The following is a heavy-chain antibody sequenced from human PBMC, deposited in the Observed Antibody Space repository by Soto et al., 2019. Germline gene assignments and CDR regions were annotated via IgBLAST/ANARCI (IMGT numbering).Heavy chain of an antibody. D-gene: IGHD6-19*01. V-gene: IGHV3-23*01. Sequence: EVQLLDSGGGLVQPGGSLRLSCAASGFTFSSSAMSWVRQAPGKGLEWVSAVSGSCGTTYYADSVRGRFTISRDNSKNTLYLQMNSLRAEDTAIYFCARCTVDTIVTSGWCHYLDPWGQGTLVTVSS. CDR1: GFTFSSSA. CDR2: VSGSCGTT. CDR3: ARCTVDTIVTSGWCHYLDP. J-gene: IGHJ5*02.